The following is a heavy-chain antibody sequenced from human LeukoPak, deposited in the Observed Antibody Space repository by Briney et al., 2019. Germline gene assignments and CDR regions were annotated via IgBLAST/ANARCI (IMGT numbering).Heavy chain of an antibody. CDR1: GGSISSNS. V-gene: IGHV3-53*01. CDR3: ARRAGAYSHPYDY. J-gene: IGHJ4*02. CDR2: IYSDNT. Sequence: PSETLSPTCTVSGGSISSNSMSWVRQAPGKGLEWVSFIYSDNTHYSDSVKGRFTISRDNSKNTLYLQMNSLRAEDTAVYYCARRAGAYSHPYDYWGQGTLVTVSS. D-gene: IGHD4/OR15-4a*01.